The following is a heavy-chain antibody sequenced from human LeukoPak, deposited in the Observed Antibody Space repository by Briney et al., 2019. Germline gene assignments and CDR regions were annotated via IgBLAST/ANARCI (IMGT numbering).Heavy chain of an antibody. D-gene: IGHD3-22*01. Sequence: ASVKVSCKVSGYTLTELSMHWVRQAPGKGLEWMGGFDPEDGETIYAQKFQGRVTMTEDTSTDTAYMELSSLRSEDTAVYYCATLRGYDSSGYYYAALDIWGQGTMVTVSS. CDR1: GYTLTELS. CDR2: FDPEDGET. V-gene: IGHV1-24*01. J-gene: IGHJ3*02. CDR3: ATLRGYDSSGYYYAALDI.